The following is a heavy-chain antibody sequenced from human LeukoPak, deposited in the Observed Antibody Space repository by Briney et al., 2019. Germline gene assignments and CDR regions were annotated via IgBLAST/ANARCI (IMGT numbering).Heavy chain of an antibody. J-gene: IGHJ4*02. CDR1: GGTFSNYA. V-gene: IGHV1-69*06. D-gene: IGHD3-10*01. CDR3: ARVAILWFGDVARVPTPYNFDY. Sequence: ASVKVSCKASGGTFSNYAISWVRQAPGQGLEWMGGIIPIFGTANYAQKFQGRVTITADKSTSTAYMELSSLRSEDTAVYYCARVAILWFGDVARVPTPYNFDYWGQGTLVTVSS. CDR2: IIPIFGTA.